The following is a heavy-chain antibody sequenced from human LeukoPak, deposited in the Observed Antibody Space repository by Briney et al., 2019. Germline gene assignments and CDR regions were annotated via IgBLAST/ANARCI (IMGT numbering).Heavy chain of an antibody. D-gene: IGHD6-13*01. Sequence: GGSLRLSCAASDFTFSSYSMNWVRQAPGKGLEWVSYITNSGNSKSYADSVKGRFTISRDNTKNSLYLQMNGLRAEDTAVYYCARDGGIAAAVLYYYWGQGALVTVSS. CDR2: ITNSGNSK. CDR3: ARDGGIAAAVLYYY. CDR1: DFTFSSYS. V-gene: IGHV3-48*01. J-gene: IGHJ4*02.